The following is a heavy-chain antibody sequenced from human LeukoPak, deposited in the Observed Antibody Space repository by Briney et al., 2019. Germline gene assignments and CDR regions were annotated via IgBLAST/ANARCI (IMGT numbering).Heavy chain of an antibody. CDR3: ARTGPVTGTTLDY. Sequence: SETLSLTCTVSGGSISSSSYYWGWIRQPPGKGLEWIGSIYYSGSTYYNPSLKSRVTISVDTSKNQFSLKLSSVTAADTAVYYCARTGPVTGTTLDYWGQGTLVTVSS. CDR2: IYYSGST. J-gene: IGHJ4*02. V-gene: IGHV4-39*01. D-gene: IGHD1-7*01. CDR1: GGSISSSSYY.